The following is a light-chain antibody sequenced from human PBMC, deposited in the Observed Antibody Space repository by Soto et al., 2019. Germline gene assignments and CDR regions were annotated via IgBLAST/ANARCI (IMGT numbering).Light chain of an antibody. CDR2: DVT. CDR3: SSYTSIRILV. Sequence: QSALTQPASVSGSPGQSITISCTGTRSDVGGYNYVSWYQHHPGKAPKLMIYDVTNRPSGVSNRFSGSKSGNTASLTISGRQAEDEADYYCSSYTSIRILVFGGGTKLTVL. J-gene: IGLJ2*01. CDR1: RSDVGGYNY. V-gene: IGLV2-14*03.